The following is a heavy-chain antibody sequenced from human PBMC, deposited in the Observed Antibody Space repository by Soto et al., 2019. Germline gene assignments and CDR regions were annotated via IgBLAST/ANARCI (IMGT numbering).Heavy chain of an antibody. V-gene: IGHV1-18*01. J-gene: IGHJ6*02. CDR2: ISAYNGNT. CDR1: GYTFTSYG. D-gene: IGHD6-13*01. CDR3: ARVGSSSAIKVYYYYYGMDV. Sequence: ALVKVSCKASGYTFTSYGISWVRQAPGQGLEWMGWISAYNGNTNYAQKLQGRVTMTTDTSTSTAYMELRSLRSDDTAVYYCARVGSSSAIKVYYYYYGMDVWGQGTTVTVSS.